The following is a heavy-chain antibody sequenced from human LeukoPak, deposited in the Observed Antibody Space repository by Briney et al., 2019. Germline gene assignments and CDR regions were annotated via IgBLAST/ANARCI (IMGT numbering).Heavy chain of an antibody. V-gene: IGHV4-38-2*01. D-gene: IGHD4-17*01. CDR1: GYSISSGYY. CDR2: IYHGGST. CDR3: ARIRYGDYPSWFDP. Sequence: PSETLSLTCAVSGYSISSGYYWGWIRQPPGKGLEWIGSIYHGGSTYYNPSLKSRVTISVDTSKNQFSLKLSSVTAADTAVYYCARIRYGDYPSWFDPWGQGTLVTVSS. J-gene: IGHJ5*02.